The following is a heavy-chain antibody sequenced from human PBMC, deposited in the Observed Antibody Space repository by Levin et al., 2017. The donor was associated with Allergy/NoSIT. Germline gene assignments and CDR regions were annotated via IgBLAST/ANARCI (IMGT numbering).Heavy chain of an antibody. Sequence: PGGSLRLSCAASGFSFSSYAMTWVRQAPGKGLEWVATISDSGGRTYYADSVKGRFTISRENSKNTLYLQMNSLRAEDTAVYYCAKRIAATGSTPYYDGMDVWGQGTTVTVSS. J-gene: IGHJ6*02. CDR3: AKRIAATGSTPYYDGMDV. CDR2: ISDSGGRT. CDR1: GFSFSSYA. D-gene: IGHD6-13*01. V-gene: IGHV3-23*01.